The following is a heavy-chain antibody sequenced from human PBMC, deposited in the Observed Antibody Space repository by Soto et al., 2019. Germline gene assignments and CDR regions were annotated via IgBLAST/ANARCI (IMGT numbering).Heavy chain of an antibody. D-gene: IGHD2-21*02. CDR2: ISFDGSNK. Sequence: QVQLVESGGGVVQPGRSLRLSCAASGFTFSSYNMEWVRQAPGKGLEWVTVISFDGSNKYYADSVKGRFTISRDNSKNTLYLQMNSLRAEDMAVYYCAREVGTFYYHYGMDVWGQGTTVTVSS. CDR3: AREVGTFYYHYGMDV. V-gene: IGHV3-30-3*01. CDR1: GFTFSSYN. J-gene: IGHJ6*02.